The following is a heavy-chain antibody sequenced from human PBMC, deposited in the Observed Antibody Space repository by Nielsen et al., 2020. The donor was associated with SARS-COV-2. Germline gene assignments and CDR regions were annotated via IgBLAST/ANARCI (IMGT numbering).Heavy chain of an antibody. D-gene: IGHD3-9*01. CDR1: GFTFSSYA. V-gene: IGHV3-30-3*01. Sequence: GESLKISCAASGFTFSSYAMHWVRQAPGKGLEWVAVISYDGSNKYYADSVKGRFTISRDNSKNTLYLQMNSLRAEDTAVYYCARDSVGPGYYSNYYYGMDVWGQGTTVTVSS. CDR3: ARDSVGPGYYSNYYYGMDV. J-gene: IGHJ6*02. CDR2: ISYDGSNK.